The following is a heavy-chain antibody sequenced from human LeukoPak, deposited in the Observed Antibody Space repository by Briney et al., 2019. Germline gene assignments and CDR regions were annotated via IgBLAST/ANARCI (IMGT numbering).Heavy chain of an antibody. CDR2: IYHSGST. CDR1: GGSISSGGYS. J-gene: IGHJ4*02. V-gene: IGHV4-30-2*01. D-gene: IGHD3-10*01. CDR3: AREQRYYYGSGSYYLYFDY. Sequence: PSETLSLTCAVSGGSISSGGYSWSWIRQPPGKGLEWIGYIYHSGSTYYNPSLKSRVTISVDRSKNQFSLKLSSVTAADTAVYYCAREQRYYYGSGSYYLYFDYWGQGTLVTVSS.